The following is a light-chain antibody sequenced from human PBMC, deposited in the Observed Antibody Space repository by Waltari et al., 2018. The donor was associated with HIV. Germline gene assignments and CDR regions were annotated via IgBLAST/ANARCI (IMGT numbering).Light chain of an antibody. Sequence: QTVVTQEPSLSVSPGGTVTLTCGLTSGSVSTNNYPSWYQQTPCQAPRILMCNINIRSSGVPARFSGSVRGNKAALTSTGAQTEDESDYYCVVYLGRGIDVFGGGTKLTVL. CDR1: SGSVSTNNY. CDR3: VVYLGRGIDV. CDR2: NIN. J-gene: IGLJ3*02. V-gene: IGLV8-61*01.